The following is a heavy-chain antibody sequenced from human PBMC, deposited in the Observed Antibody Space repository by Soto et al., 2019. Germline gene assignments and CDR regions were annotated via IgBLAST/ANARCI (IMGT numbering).Heavy chain of an antibody. V-gene: IGHV4-34*01. CDR2: INHSGST. CDR1: GGSFSGYY. CDR3: ARRGVVVVAATPHAFDI. Sequence: SSETLSLTCAVYGGSFSGYYWSWIRQPPGKGLEWIGEINHSGSTNYNPSLKSRVTISVDTSKNQFSLKLSSVTAADTAVYYCARRGVVVVAATPHAFDIWGQGTMVTVSS. J-gene: IGHJ3*02. D-gene: IGHD2-15*01.